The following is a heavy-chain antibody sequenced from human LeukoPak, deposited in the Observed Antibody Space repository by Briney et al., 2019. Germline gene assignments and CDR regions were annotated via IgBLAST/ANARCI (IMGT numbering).Heavy chain of an antibody. CDR2: INQDGTEK. D-gene: IGHD3-10*01. CDR3: AKVAEYYYGPETYYFFEQ. Sequence: PGGSLRLSCAASGFSFSTYSMSWVRQAPGKGLEWVANINQDGTEKYYVDSVKGRFTVSRDYAKNSLYLQMNSLGVEDTAVYYCAKVAEYYYGPETYYFFEQWGQGTPVTASS. J-gene: IGHJ4*02. V-gene: IGHV3-7*01. CDR1: GFSFSTYS.